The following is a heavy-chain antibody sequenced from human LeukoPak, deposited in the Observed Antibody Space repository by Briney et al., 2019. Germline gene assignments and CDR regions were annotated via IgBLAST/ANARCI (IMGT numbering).Heavy chain of an antibody. CDR1: GGSFSDYY. V-gene: IGHV4-34*01. CDR2: MNHSGRT. D-gene: IGHD5-24*01. CDR3: ARASSREYYFDY. Sequence: SETLSLTCAVHGGSFSDYYWSWIRQSPGKGLEWIGEMNHSGRTNCNPSLKSRVTISVDTSKKQFSLKLSSVTAADTAVYYCARASSREYYFDYWGQGTLVTVSS. J-gene: IGHJ4*02.